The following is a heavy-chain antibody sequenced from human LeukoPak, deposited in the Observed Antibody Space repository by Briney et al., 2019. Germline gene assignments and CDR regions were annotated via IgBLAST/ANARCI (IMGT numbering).Heavy chain of an antibody. D-gene: IGHD2-15*01. J-gene: IGHJ3*02. CDR3: ARDRNRYCSGGSCYSGAAFDI. CDR2: ISSSSSYI. Sequence: GGSLRLSCAASGFTFSSYSMNWVRQAPGKGLKWVSSISSSSSYIYYADSVKGRFTISRDNAKNSLYLQMNSLRAEDTAVYYCARDRNRYCSGGSCYSGAAFDIWGQGTMVTVSS. CDR1: GFTFSSYS. V-gene: IGHV3-21*01.